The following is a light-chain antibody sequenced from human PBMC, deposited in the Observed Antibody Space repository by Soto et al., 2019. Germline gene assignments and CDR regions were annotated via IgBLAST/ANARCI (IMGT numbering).Light chain of an antibody. CDR2: EVS. Sequence: QSVLTQPASVSGSPGQSITISCTGTSSEVGVYNLVSWYQQHPGKAPKLMIYEVSKRPSGVSNRFSGSKSGNTASLTVSGLQAEDEADYYCCSYAGSSTLYVFGTGTKLTVL. CDR3: CSYAGSSTLYV. V-gene: IGLV2-23*02. J-gene: IGLJ1*01. CDR1: SSEVGVYNL.